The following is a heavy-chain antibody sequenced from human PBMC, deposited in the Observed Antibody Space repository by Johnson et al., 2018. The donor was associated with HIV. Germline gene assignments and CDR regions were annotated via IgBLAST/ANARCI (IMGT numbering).Heavy chain of an antibody. Sequence: VQLVESGGGLAQPGGALRLSCAASGFTFSSYAMSWVRQAPGKGLEWGSVMYSGGSTYFADSVKGRFPISRDNSKNTLYLQMNSLRAEDTAVYYCARGHMVRGVTHAFDIWGQGTMVTVSS. CDR1: GFTFSSYA. CDR3: ARGHMVRGVTHAFDI. D-gene: IGHD3-10*01. V-gene: IGHV3-66*01. J-gene: IGHJ3*02. CDR2: MYSGGST.